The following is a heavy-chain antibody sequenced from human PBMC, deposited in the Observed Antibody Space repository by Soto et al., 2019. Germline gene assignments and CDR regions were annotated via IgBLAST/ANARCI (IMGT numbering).Heavy chain of an antibody. D-gene: IGHD3-22*01. J-gene: IGHJ4*02. CDR1: GFTFRSYA. Sequence: VQLLESGGALVQPGGSLRLSCEASGFTFRSYAMSWVRQAPGKGLEWVSAISGNGGNTYYPDSVRGRFTISRDNSKNPLLLQMNSVTADDTAEYYCAKDFIYDSSRDLDYWGQGTLVTVSS. CDR3: AKDFIYDSSRDLDY. CDR2: ISGNGGNT. V-gene: IGHV3-23*01.